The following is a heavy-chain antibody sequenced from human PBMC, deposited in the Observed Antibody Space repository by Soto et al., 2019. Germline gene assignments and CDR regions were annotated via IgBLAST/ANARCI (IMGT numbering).Heavy chain of an antibody. D-gene: IGHD6-6*01. CDR3: ARIGYSSSSFDY. CDR2: MNQDGSVK. V-gene: IGHV3-7*01. Sequence: GGSLRLSCAASGFPFSVYWMSWVRQAPGKGLEWVANMNQDGSVKYDVGSVRGRLTISRDNARNSLYLQMNSLRAEDTAVYYCARIGYSSSSFDYWGQGTLVTVSS. J-gene: IGHJ4*02. CDR1: GFPFSVYW.